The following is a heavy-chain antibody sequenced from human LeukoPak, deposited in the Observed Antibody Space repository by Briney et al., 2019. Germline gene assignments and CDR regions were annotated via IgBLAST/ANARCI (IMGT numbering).Heavy chain of an antibody. CDR2: IYYSGST. Sequence: SETLSLTCTVSGGSISSSGYYWGWIRQPPGKGLEWIGSIYYSGSTYYNPSLKSRVTISLDTSKNQFSLKLSSVTAADTAVYYCARQATTVTTGPDYWGQGTLVTVSS. CDR3: ARQATTVTTGPDY. V-gene: IGHV4-39*01. D-gene: IGHD4-17*01. CDR1: GGSISSSGYY. J-gene: IGHJ4*02.